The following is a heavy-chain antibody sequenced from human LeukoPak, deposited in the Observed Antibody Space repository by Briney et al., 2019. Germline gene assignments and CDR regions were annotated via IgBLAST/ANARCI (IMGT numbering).Heavy chain of an antibody. V-gene: IGHV1-69*05. J-gene: IGHJ6*02. D-gene: IGHD3-10*01. CDR1: GGTFSSYA. CDR2: IIPIFGTA. CDR3: ARDGYRVVRGVRAVSNYYYGMDV. Sequence: ASVKVSCKASGGTFSSYAISGVRQAPGQGLEWMGGIIPIFGTANYAQKFQGRVTITTDESTSTAYMELSSLRSEDTAVYYCARDGYRVVRGVRAVSNYYYGMDVWGQGTTVTVSS.